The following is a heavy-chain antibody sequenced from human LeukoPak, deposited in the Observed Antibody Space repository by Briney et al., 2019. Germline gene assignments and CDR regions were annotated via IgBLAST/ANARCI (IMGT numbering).Heavy chain of an antibody. D-gene: IGHD3-22*01. J-gene: IGHJ4*02. CDR1: GFTFSSYR. CDR2: ISSSSSYI. Sequence: KPGGSLRLSCAASGFTFSSYRMSWVRQAPGKGLEWVSCISSSSSYIYYADSVKGRFTISRDTAKNLLYLQMNSLRAEDTAVYYCARDLSSGIGNYFDYWGQGTLVTVSS. V-gene: IGHV3-21*01. CDR3: ARDLSSGIGNYFDY.